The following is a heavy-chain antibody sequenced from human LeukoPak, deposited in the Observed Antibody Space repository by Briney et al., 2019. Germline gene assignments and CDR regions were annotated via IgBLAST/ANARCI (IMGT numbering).Heavy chain of an antibody. CDR3: ARSTYSSSSYYFDY. V-gene: IGHV3-33*01. CDR2: IWSDGINK. CDR1: GFTFSNYG. J-gene: IGHJ4*02. D-gene: IGHD6-13*01. Sequence: GGSLRLSCAASGFTFSNYGIHWVRQAPGKGLEWVAVIWSDGINKYYVDSVKDRFTISRDNSKNTLYLQMNSLRADDTAVYYCARSTYSSSSYYFDYWGQGSLVTVSS.